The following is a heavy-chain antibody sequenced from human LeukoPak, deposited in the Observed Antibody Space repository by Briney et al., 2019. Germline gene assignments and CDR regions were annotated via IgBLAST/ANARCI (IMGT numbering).Heavy chain of an antibody. CDR1: GASTSHFY. CDR2: MHNSGSS. Sequence: KASETLSLTCTVSGASTSHFYWNWIRQPPGKGLEWIGYMHNSGSSKHNPSLKSRLTISIDTSKNQFSLQLASVTAADTAIYYCARSAEWLRNGFDIWGQGTMVSVSS. D-gene: IGHD5-12*01. CDR3: ARSAEWLRNGFDI. J-gene: IGHJ3*02. V-gene: IGHV4-59*01.